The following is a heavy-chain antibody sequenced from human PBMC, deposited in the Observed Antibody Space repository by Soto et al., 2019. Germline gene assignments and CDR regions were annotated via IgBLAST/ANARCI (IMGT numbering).Heavy chain of an antibody. D-gene: IGHD4-17*01. CDR1: GYSISSGYY. V-gene: IGHV4-38-2*01. Sequence: PSETLSLTCAVSGYSISSGYYWGWIRQPPGKGLEWIGSIYHSGSTYYNPSLKSRVTISVDTSKNQFSLKLSSVTAADTAVYYCARAGYGGNLYCLDYWRQGTLVSVSS. J-gene: IGHJ4*02. CDR3: ARAGYGGNLYCLDY. CDR2: IYHSGST.